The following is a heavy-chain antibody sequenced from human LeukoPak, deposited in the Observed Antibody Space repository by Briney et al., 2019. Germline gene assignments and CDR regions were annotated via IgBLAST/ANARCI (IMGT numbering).Heavy chain of an antibody. CDR1: GFTFSGHY. D-gene: IGHD7-27*01. CDR2: IGISGETS. J-gene: IGHJ4*02. V-gene: IGHV3-11*01. Sequence: GGSLRLSCGASGFTFSGHYMSWIRQAPGKGLEWLSHIGISGETSYNADSVKGRFTISRDNGKSTLYLQMNSLRVEDTAVYYCTRYGDSANKVDFWGQGTLVTVSS. CDR3: TRYGDSANKVDF.